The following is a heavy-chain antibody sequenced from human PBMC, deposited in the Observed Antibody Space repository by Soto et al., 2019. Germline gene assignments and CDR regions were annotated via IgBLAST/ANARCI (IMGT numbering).Heavy chain of an antibody. V-gene: IGHV3-21*06. Sequence: LRLSCAASGFTFTRYSMNWVRQAPGKGLEWVSSVSSTTNYIYYGDSMKGRFTISRDNAKNSLYLEMNSLRAEDTAVYYCARESEDLTSNFDYWGQGTLVTVSS. CDR1: GFTFTRYS. J-gene: IGHJ4*02. CDR2: VSSTTNYI. CDR3: ARESEDLTSNFDY.